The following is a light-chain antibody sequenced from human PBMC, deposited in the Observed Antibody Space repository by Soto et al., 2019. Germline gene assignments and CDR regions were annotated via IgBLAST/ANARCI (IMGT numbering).Light chain of an antibody. J-gene: IGKJ1*01. V-gene: IGKV3-20*01. CDR1: QSVTNSY. Sequence: EIVLTQSPGTLSLSPGERANLSCRASQSVTNSYLAWYQQKPGQAPRLIIFGASNRATGIPDRFSGSGSGTDFTLTISRLEPEDFAVYYCQQYGGSPETFGQGTKVEIK. CDR2: GAS. CDR3: QQYGGSPET.